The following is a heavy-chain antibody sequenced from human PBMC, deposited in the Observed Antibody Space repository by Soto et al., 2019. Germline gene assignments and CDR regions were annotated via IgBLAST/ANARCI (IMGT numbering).Heavy chain of an antibody. CDR3: AKDRRKAAADHYYDY. V-gene: IGHV3-53*01. D-gene: IGHD6-13*01. Sequence: GGSLRLSCAASGLIVSTNYMNWVRQAPGKGLEWVSVLYSGGSTHYAGSVKGRFIISRDNSKNTLYLQMNSLRAEDTAVYYCAKDRRKAAADHYYDYWGQGTLVTVSS. J-gene: IGHJ4*02. CDR1: GLIVSTNY. CDR2: LYSGGST.